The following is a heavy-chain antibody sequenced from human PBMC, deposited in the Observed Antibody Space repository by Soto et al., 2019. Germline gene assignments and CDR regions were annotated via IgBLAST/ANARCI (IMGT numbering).Heavy chain of an antibody. D-gene: IGHD5-18*01. J-gene: IGHJ2*01. V-gene: IGHV3-30-3*01. CDR2: ISYDGSNK. CDR3: ARDPLWGTAMVLWYFDL. Sequence: QVQLVESGGGVVQPGRSLRLSCAASGFTFSSYAMHWVRQAPGKGLEWVAVISYDGSNKYYADSVKGRFTISRDNSKNXXNLQMNSLRAEGTAVYYCARDPLWGTAMVLWYFDLWGRGTLVTVSS. CDR1: GFTFSSYA.